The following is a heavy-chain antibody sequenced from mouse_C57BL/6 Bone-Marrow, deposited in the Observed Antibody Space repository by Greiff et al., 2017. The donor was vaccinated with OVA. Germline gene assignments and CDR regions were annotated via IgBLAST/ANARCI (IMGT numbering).Heavy chain of an antibody. D-gene: IGHD2-4*01. J-gene: IGHJ1*03. CDR2: ISYDGSN. Sequence: EVQVVELGPGLVKPSQSLSLTCSVPGYSITSGYYWNWIRQFPGNKLEWMGYISYDGSNNYNPSLKNRISITRDTSKNQFFLKLNSVTTEDTATYYCARDDYSWYFDVWGTGTTVTVSS. CDR1: GYSITSGYY. V-gene: IGHV3-6*01. CDR3: ARDDYSWYFDV.